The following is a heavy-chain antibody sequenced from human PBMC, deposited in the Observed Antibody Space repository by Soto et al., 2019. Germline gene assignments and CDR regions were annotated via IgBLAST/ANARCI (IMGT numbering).Heavy chain of an antibody. CDR3: ARVSIAVAGIAYYFDY. CDR2: VSQDGSNK. V-gene: IGHV3-30-3*01. J-gene: IGHJ4*02. D-gene: IGHD6-19*01. CDR1: GFSFSSCA. Sequence: QVQLVESGGGVVQPGRSLRLSCAASGFSFSSCAMHWVRQAPGKGLEWVAVVSQDGSNKYYADSVKGRVTISIDNSINTVYLQMNSLRAEDTAVYYCARVSIAVAGIAYYFDYWGQGTLVTVSS.